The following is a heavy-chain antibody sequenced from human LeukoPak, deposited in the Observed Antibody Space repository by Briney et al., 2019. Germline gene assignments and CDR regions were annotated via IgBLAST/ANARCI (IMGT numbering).Heavy chain of an antibody. V-gene: IGHV4-61*01. D-gene: IGHD3-9*01. J-gene: IGHJ4*02. Sequence: SETLSLTCTVSGGSISSSSYYWGWIRQPPGKGLEWIGYIYYSGSTNYNPSLKSRVTTSVDTSKNQFSLKLKSGTAADTAVYYCARESSNYNILTGYDNYFDYWGQGTLVTVSS. CDR2: IYYSGST. CDR1: GGSISSSSYY. CDR3: ARESSNYNILTGYDNYFDY.